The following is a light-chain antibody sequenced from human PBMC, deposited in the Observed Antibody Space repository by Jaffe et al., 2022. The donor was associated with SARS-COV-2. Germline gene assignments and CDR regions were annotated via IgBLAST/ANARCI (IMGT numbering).Light chain of an antibody. CDR3: SSYAGSTNFV. CDR2: EVS. V-gene: IGLV2-8*01. J-gene: IGLJ1*01. CDR1: SSDVGAYKF. Sequence: QSALTQPPSASGSPGQSVTISCTGTSSDVGAYKFVSWYQQHPGKAPKLMIYEVSQRPSGVPDRFSGSKSGNTASLTVSGLQPEDEADYYCSSYAGSTNFVFGTGTKVTVL.